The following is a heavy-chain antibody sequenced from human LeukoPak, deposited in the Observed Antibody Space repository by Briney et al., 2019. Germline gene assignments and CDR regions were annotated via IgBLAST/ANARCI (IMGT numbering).Heavy chain of an antibody. J-gene: IGHJ4*02. CDR2: INQDGSEK. D-gene: IGHD2/OR15-2a*01. Sequence: GVSLRLSCAASGYTFHSYYISWVPHAQGKALKWLANINQDGSEKYYVDSVMGRFTISRDNAKNSLYLQMNSLRAEDTAVYYCTTFYTRLTDYWGQGTLVTVSS. V-gene: IGHV3-7*03. CDR1: GYTFHSYY. CDR3: TTFYTRLTDY.